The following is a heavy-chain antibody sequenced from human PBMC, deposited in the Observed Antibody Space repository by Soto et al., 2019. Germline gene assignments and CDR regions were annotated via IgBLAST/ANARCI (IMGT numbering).Heavy chain of an antibody. J-gene: IGHJ6*02. Sequence: EVQLVESGGGLVQPGGSLRLSCAASGFTFSSYSMNWVRQAPGKGLEWVSYISSSSSTIYYADSVKGRFTISRDNAKNSLYLQMNSLRAEDTAVYYCAREAHGIERWLQDYYYGMDVWGQGTTVTVSS. CDR1: GFTFSSYS. CDR3: AREAHGIERWLQDYYYGMDV. D-gene: IGHD5-12*01. CDR2: ISSSSSTI. V-gene: IGHV3-48*01.